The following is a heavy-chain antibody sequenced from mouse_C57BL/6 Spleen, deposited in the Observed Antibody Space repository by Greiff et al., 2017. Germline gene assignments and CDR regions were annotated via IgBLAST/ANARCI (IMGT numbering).Heavy chain of an antibody. Sequence: QVQLKQPGAELVRPGSSVKLSCKASGYTFTSYWMDWVKQRPGQGLEWIGNVYPSDSETHYNQKFKDKATLTVDKSSSTAYMQLSSLTSEDSAVYYCAHGDYDGFAYWGQGTLVTVSA. CDR3: AHGDYDGFAY. V-gene: IGHV1-61*01. J-gene: IGHJ3*01. CDR1: GYTFTSYW. D-gene: IGHD2-4*01. CDR2: VYPSDSET.